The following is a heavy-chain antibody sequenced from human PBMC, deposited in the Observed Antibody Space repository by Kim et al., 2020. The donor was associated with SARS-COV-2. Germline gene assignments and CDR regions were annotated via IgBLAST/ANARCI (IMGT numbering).Heavy chain of an antibody. CDR2: TSNSGGNT. J-gene: IGHJ6*02. Sequence: GGSLRLSCAASGFTFRTYGMSWVRQAPGNVLEATPATSNSGGNTYASDSVKGRSSISRANSRNRRYFQQICLSADDTTIYYCAIGQPGSYLTMMNASGQG. CDR3: AIGQPGSYLTMMNA. CDR1: GFTFRTYG. D-gene: IGHD1-26*01. V-gene: IGHV3-23*01.